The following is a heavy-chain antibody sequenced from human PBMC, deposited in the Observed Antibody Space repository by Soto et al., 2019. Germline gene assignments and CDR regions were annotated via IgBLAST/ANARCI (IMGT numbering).Heavy chain of an antibody. CDR1: GGSISSYY. Sequence: PSETLSLTCTVSGGSISSYYWSWIRQPPGKGLEWIGYIYYSGSTNYNPSLKSRVTISVDTSKNQFSLKLSSVTTADTAVYYCARLPQYCSGGSCYGWWFDPWGQGTLVTVSS. CDR3: ARLPQYCSGGSCYGWWFDP. CDR2: IYYSGST. J-gene: IGHJ5*02. V-gene: IGHV4-59*08. D-gene: IGHD2-15*01.